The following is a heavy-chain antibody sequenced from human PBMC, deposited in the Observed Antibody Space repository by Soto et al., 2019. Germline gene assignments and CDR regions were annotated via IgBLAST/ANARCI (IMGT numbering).Heavy chain of an antibody. CDR1: GYTFTRYG. V-gene: IGHV1-18*01. Sequence: QVQLVQSGAEVKKPGASVKVSCKAYGYTFTRYGISWVRQSPGQGLEWMGWISAYNGNTNYAQKRQGRVTMTTDTSTSTAYTELRSLRPDDTAVYYCARDECSGGICYLRRFEPEYVQHWAQGTLVTASS. D-gene: IGHD2-15*01. J-gene: IGHJ1*01. CDR2: ISAYNGNT. CDR3: ARDECSGGICYLRRFEPEYVQH.